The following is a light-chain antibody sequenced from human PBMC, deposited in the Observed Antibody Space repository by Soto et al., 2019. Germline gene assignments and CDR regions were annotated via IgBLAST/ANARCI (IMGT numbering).Light chain of an antibody. CDR3: SSDTSSATLV. CDR1: SSDIGGYNY. Sequence: QSVLTQPASVSGSPGQSITISSTGTSSDIGGYNYVSWYQHHPGKAPKLMIYEVNNRPSGVSNRFSGSKSGNTASLTISGLQAEDEADYYCSSDTSSATLVFGGGTKLTVL. CDR2: EVN. J-gene: IGLJ3*02. V-gene: IGLV2-14*01.